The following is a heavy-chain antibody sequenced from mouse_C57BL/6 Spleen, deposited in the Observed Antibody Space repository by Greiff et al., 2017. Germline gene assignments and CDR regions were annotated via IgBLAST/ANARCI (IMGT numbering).Heavy chain of an antibody. CDR2: ISSGGSYT. D-gene: IGHD1-1*01. J-gene: IGHJ2*01. CDR3: ARHRPSTTVVFDY. Sequence: EVKVVESGGDLVKPGGSLKLSCAASGFTFSSYGMSWVRQTPDKRLEWVATISSGGSYTYYPDSVKGRFTISRDNAKNTLYLQMSSLKSEDTAMYYCARHRPSTTVVFDYWGQGTTLTVSS. CDR1: GFTFSSYG. V-gene: IGHV5-6*01.